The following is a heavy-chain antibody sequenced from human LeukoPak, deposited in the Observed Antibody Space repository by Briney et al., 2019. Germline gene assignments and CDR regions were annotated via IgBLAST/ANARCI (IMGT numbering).Heavy chain of an antibody. Sequence: PSETLSLTCTVSGGSISSSSYYWGWLRQPPGKGLEWIGSIYYSGSTYYNPSLKSRVTISVDTSKNQFSLKLSSVTAADTAVYYCARRVGIAAAGTEDYWGQGTLVTVSS. D-gene: IGHD6-13*01. CDR3: ARRVGIAAAGTEDY. CDR1: GGSISSSSYY. J-gene: IGHJ4*02. V-gene: IGHV4-39*01. CDR2: IYYSGST.